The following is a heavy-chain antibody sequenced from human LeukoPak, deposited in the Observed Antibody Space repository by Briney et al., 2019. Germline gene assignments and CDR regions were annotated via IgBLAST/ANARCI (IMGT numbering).Heavy chain of an antibody. CDR2: ISYDGSNK. J-gene: IGHJ6*04. CDR3: ARGRVAVAKHYYYYYGMDV. Sequence: PGRSLRLSCAASVFTFSSYAMHWVRQAPGKGLEWVAVISYDGSNKYYADSVKGRFTISRDNSKNTLYLQMNSLRAEDTAVYYCARGRVAVAKHYYYYYGMDVWGKGTTVTVSS. V-gene: IGHV3-30*04. CDR1: VFTFSSYA. D-gene: IGHD6-19*01.